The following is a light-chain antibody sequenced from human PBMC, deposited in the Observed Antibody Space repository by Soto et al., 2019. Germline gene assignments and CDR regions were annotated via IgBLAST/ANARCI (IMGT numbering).Light chain of an antibody. CDR3: GTWDTSMSAYV. Sequence: QSVRTQPPWVSAAPGQKVTISCSGSSSNIGYNFVSWYQHLPGTAPTLLSYDNDKRPPGISDRFSGSKSGTSATLDIAGLQTGDEADYYCGTWDTSMSAYVFGPGTKVTVL. V-gene: IGLV1-51*01. CDR2: DND. J-gene: IGLJ1*01. CDR1: SSNIGYNF.